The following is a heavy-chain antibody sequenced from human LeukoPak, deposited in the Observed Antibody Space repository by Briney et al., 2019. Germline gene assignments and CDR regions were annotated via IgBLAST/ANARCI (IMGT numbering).Heavy chain of an antibody. CDR2: ISTTSSI. CDR3: ARDDVDTATDFDY. V-gene: IGHV3-48*01. Sequence: GGSLRLSCAASGFTFSSYSMNWVRQAPGKGLEWVSFISTTSSIYYADSVKGRFTISRDNAKNSLFLQMNNLRAEDTAVYCCARDDVDTATDFDYWGQGTLVTVSS. D-gene: IGHD5-18*01. CDR1: GFTFSSYS. J-gene: IGHJ4*02.